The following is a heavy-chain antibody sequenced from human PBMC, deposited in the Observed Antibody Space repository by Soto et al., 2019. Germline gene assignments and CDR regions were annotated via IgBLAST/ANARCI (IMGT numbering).Heavy chain of an antibody. D-gene: IGHD6-19*01. CDR3: AKGGRQWLVTSDFNC. V-gene: IGHV3-30*18. CDR1: GFTFSDYA. J-gene: IGHJ4*02. Sequence: VQLMESGGGVVQPGRSLRLSCAAYGFTFSDYAMHWVRQAPGKGLEWVAVVSHDGRNTHYADSVKGRFTISRDSSKNTVSLQMTSLRAEDTAVYYCAKGGRQWLVTSDFNCWGQGALVTVSS. CDR2: VSHDGRNT.